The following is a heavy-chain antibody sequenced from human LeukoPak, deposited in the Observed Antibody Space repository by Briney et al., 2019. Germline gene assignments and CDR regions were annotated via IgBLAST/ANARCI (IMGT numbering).Heavy chain of an antibody. Sequence: ASVKVSCKASGYTFTSYYMHWVRQAPGQGLEWMGIINPSGGSTSYAQKFQGRVTMTRDTSTSTVYTELSSLRSEDTAVYYCARGSLVVAASYYFDYWGQGTLVTVSS. CDR2: INPSGGST. V-gene: IGHV1-46*01. CDR1: GYTFTSYY. D-gene: IGHD2-15*01. CDR3: ARGSLVVAASYYFDY. J-gene: IGHJ4*02.